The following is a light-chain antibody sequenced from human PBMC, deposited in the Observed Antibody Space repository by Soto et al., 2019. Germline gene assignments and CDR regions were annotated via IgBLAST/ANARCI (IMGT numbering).Light chain of an antibody. V-gene: IGKV3-20*01. CDR2: GAS. J-gene: IGKJ1*01. CDR1: QTVTSNY. CDR3: QQYGISPLT. Sequence: DILLTQSPGTLSLSPGEEATHSCRASQTVTSNYLVWYQQRPGQAPRLLIYGASARATGIPDRFSGSGSGRDFTLTISRLEPADFAVYYCQQYGISPLTFGQGTKVEIK.